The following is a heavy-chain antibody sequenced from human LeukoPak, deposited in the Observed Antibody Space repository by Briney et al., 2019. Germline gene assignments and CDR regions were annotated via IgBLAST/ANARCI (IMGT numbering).Heavy chain of an antibody. CDR2: ISASDTST. Sequence: GGSLRLSCAASGFTFSTFAMSWVRQAPGKGLEWVSAISASDTSTYYADPVKGRFTISRDNSKNTLYLQMNSLRAEDTAVYYCAKARATIYYFDCWGQGTLVTVSS. V-gene: IGHV3-23*01. CDR1: GFTFSTFA. CDR3: AKARATIYYFDC. J-gene: IGHJ4*02. D-gene: IGHD5-12*01.